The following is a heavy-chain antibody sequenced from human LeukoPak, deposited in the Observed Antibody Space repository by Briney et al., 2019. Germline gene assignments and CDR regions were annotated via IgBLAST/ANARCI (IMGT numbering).Heavy chain of an antibody. J-gene: IGHJ6*03. Sequence: PGGSLRLSCAASGFTFSSYAMSWVRQAPGKGLEWVSSISSSSSYIYYADSVKGRFTISRDNAKNSLYLQMNSLRAEDTAVYYCARVIVFRGYMDVWGKGTTDTVSS. CDR3: ARVIVFRGYMDV. D-gene: IGHD1-26*01. CDR2: ISSSSSYI. V-gene: IGHV3-21*01. CDR1: GFTFSSYA.